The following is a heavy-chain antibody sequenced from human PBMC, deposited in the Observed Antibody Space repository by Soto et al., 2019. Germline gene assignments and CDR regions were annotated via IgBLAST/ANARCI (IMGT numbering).Heavy chain of an antibody. CDR2: IYHSGST. CDR3: ARYGGGYSGYELDY. D-gene: IGHD5-12*01. CDR1: GGSISSSNW. Sequence: QVQLQESGPGLVKPSGTLSLTCAVSGGSISSSNWWSWVRQPPGKGLEWIGEIYHSGSTNYNPSLKRRVTISVDTSKSQFSRKLSSVTAADTAVYYCARYGGGYSGYELDYWGQGTLVTVSS. J-gene: IGHJ4*02. V-gene: IGHV4-4*02.